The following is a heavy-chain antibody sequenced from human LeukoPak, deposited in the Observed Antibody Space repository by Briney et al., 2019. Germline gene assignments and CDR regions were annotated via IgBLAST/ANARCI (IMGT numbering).Heavy chain of an antibody. CDR1: GFTFSNYG. D-gene: IGHD3-22*01. CDR2: IRHDGSNK. V-gene: IGHV3-30*02. J-gene: IGHJ4*02. CDR3: AKDRYDCSNYYRLGDY. Sequence: HAGGSLRLSRAASGFTFSNYGMHWVRQAPGKGLEWVAFIRHDGSNKYYADSAKGRFTISRDNSKNTLYLEMNSLRTEDTAVYYCAKDRYDCSNYYRLGDYWGQGTLVTVSS.